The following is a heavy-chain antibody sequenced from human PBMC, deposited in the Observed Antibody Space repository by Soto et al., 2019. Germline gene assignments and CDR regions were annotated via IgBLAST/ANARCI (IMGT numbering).Heavy chain of an antibody. CDR3: AKAPVVVKTANFDY. CDR1: GLTFTTYW. J-gene: IGHJ4*02. V-gene: IGHV3-7*03. CDR2: IKQDGSEK. Sequence: GGSLRLSCVASGLTFTTYWMTWVRQAPGKGLEWVANIKQDGSEKYYVDSVKGRFTISRDNSKNTLYLQMNSLRAEDTAVYYCAKAPVVVKTANFDYWGQGTLVTVSS. D-gene: IGHD3-22*01.